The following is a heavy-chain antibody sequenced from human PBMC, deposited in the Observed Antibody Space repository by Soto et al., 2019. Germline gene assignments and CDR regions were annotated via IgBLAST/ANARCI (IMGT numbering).Heavy chain of an antibody. CDR1: GFTFSNAW. V-gene: IGHV3-15*01. CDR3: TATYYYDSSGYGEWAFDI. J-gene: IGHJ3*02. D-gene: IGHD3-22*01. Sequence: EVQLVESGGGLVKPGGSLRLSCAASGFTFSNAWMSWVRQAPGKGLEWVGRIKSKTDGGTTDYAAPVKGRFTISRDDSKNTLYLQMNSLKTEDTAVYYCTATYYYDSSGYGEWAFDIWGQGTMVTVSS. CDR2: IKSKTDGGTT.